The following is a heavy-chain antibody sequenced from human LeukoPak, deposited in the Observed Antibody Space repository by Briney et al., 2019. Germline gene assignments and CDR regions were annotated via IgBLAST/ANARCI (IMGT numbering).Heavy chain of an antibody. Sequence: GGSLRLSCTASGFTFSGYGMHWVRQAPGMGLEWVAIISYDGSNTFYGDSVKGRFTISRDNSKKTLYLQMNSLRTEDTAVYYCARDDIVVVPAANLEDYYYGMDVWGQGTTVTVSS. CDR1: GFTFSGYG. CDR2: ISYDGSNT. V-gene: IGHV3-30*03. D-gene: IGHD2-2*01. J-gene: IGHJ6*02. CDR3: ARDDIVVVPAANLEDYYYGMDV.